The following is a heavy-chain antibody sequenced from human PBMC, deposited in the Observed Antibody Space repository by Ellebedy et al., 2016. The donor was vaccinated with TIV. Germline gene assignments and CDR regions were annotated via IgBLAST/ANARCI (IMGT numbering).Heavy chain of an antibody. V-gene: IGHV3-23*01. CDR3: AKGALWFGEIDAFDV. CDR1: GFTFSSYA. D-gene: IGHD3-10*01. Sequence: GGSLRLSXAASGFTFSSYAMSWVRQAPGMGLEWLSTISDSTYTTYYADSVRGRFTISRDNSKNTLYLHMSSLRVEDTAVYYCAKGALWFGEIDAFDVWGQGTMVTVSS. J-gene: IGHJ3*01. CDR2: ISDSTYTT.